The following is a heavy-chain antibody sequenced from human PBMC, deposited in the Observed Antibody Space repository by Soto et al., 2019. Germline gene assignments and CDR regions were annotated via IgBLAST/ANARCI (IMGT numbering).Heavy chain of an antibody. D-gene: IGHD2-8*01. CDR1: GGFISSYY. V-gene: IGHV4-59*01. CDR3: ARDPYV. CDR2: IYYSGST. Sequence: PSETLSVTCTVSGGFISSYYWSWIRQPPGKGLEWIGYIYYSGSTNYNPSLKSRVTISVDTSKNQFSLKLSSVTAADTAVYYCARDPYVWGQGTLVTVSS. J-gene: IGHJ4*02.